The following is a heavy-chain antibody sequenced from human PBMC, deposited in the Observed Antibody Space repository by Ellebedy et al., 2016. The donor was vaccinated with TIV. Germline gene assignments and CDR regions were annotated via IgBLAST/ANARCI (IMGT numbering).Heavy chain of an antibody. CDR1: GFIFSDYY. J-gene: IGHJ4*02. CDR2: IGGNSFTI. Sequence: GESLKISCAASGFIFSDYYMSWFRQIPGKGLEWIAYIGGNSFTIYYADSVKGRFTISRDNAKHSLYLQMNNLRAEDTAVYYCARDEGFGGSFDYWGQGTLVTVSS. CDR3: ARDEGFGGSFDY. V-gene: IGHV3-11*04. D-gene: IGHD3-10*01.